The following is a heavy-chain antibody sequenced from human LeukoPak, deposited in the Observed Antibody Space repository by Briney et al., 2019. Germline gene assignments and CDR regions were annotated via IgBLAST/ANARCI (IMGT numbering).Heavy chain of an antibody. CDR1: GFTFSSYA. Sequence: GGSLRLSCAASGFTFSSYAMHWVRQAPGKGLEWVAVISYDGSNKYYADSVKGRFTISRDNSKNTLYLQMNRLRAEDTAVYYCARDRGCSSTSCRPSDYYGMDVWGQGTTVTVSS. D-gene: IGHD2-2*01. CDR2: ISYDGSNK. V-gene: IGHV3-30-3*01. CDR3: ARDRGCSSTSCRPSDYYGMDV. J-gene: IGHJ6*02.